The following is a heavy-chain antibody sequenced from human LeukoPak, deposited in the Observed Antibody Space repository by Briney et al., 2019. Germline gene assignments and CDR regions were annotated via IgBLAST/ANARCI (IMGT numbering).Heavy chain of an antibody. J-gene: IGHJ4*02. V-gene: IGHV1-46*01. D-gene: IGHD6-13*01. Sequence: ASVKVSCKASGYTFTSYYMHWVRQAPGQGLEWMGIINPSGGSTSYAQKFQGRVTMTRDTSTSIVYMELSSLRSEDTAVYYCATLSSSWYEDYWGQGTLVTVSS. CDR2: INPSGGST. CDR1: GYTFTSYY. CDR3: ATLSSSWYEDY.